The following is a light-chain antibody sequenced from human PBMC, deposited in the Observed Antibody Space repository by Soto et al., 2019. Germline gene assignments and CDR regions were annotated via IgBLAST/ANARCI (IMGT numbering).Light chain of an antibody. V-gene: IGKV1-5*01. J-gene: IGKJ2*01. CDR3: QRYDGY. Sequence: PSTLSASVGDTVTITFRARQNINNWLAWYQQKPEKVPKLLIYGASTLEDGVPSRFSGSRSGTEFTLTINSLQPDDFATYYCQRYDGYFGQGTKVDIK. CDR2: GAS. CDR1: QNINNW.